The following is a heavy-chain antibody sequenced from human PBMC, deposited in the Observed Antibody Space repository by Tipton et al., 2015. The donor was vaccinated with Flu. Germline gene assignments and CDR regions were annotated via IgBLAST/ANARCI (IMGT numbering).Heavy chain of an antibody. J-gene: IGHJ5*02. D-gene: IGHD4-11*01. CDR3: ARRDYSNYVSDPKSWFDP. Sequence: LRLSCAVSGDSISSDYHWGWIRQFPGKGLEWIGTVSRSGSTVYNPSLTSRVTIPIDGSKNQFSLNLKSVTAADMAVYYCARRDYSNYVSDPKSWFDPWGQGTLVAVSS. CDR1: GDSISSDYH. V-gene: IGHV4-38-2*01. CDR2: VSRSGST.